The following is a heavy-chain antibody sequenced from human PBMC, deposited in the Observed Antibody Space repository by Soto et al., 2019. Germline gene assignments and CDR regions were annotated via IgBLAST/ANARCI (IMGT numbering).Heavy chain of an antibody. J-gene: IGHJ4*02. CDR1: GYTFTGYY. D-gene: IGHD5-12*01. Sequence: GASVKVSCKASGYTFTGYYMHWVRQAPGQGLEWMGWINPNSDGTNYAQKFQGWVTMTRDTSISTAYMELSRLRSDDTAVYYCARSVRDGYNWYYFDYWGQGTLVTVSS. CDR2: INPNSDGT. V-gene: IGHV1-2*04. CDR3: ARSVRDGYNWYYFDY.